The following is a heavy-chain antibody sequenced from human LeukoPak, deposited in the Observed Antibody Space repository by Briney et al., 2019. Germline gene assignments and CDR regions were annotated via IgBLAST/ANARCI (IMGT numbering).Heavy chain of an antibody. Sequence: GGSLRLSCAASGFTFSSYWMSWVRQAPGKGLEWVANIKQDGSEKYYVDSVKGRFTISRDNAKNSLYLQMNSLRAEDTAVYYCAREWPYYYDSSGSFFDYWGQGTLVTVSS. CDR3: AREWPYYYDSSGSFFDY. J-gene: IGHJ4*02. CDR1: GFTFSSYW. D-gene: IGHD3-22*01. CDR2: IKQDGSEK. V-gene: IGHV3-7*01.